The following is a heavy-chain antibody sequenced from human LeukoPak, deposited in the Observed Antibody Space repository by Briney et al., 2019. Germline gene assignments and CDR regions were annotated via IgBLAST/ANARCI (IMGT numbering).Heavy chain of an antibody. V-gene: IGHV3-21*01. CDR1: GFTFSSYA. CDR2: ISSSSSYI. D-gene: IGHD6-13*01. Sequence: GGSLRLSCAASGFTFSSYAMSWVRQAPGKGLEWVSSISSSSSYIYYADSVKGRFTISRDNAKNSLYLQMNSLRAEDTAVYYCARVYSSSRYLIDYWGQGTLVTASS. CDR3: ARVYSSSRYLIDY. J-gene: IGHJ4*02.